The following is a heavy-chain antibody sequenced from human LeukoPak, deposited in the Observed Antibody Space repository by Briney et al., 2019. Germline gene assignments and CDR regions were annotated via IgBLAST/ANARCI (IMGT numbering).Heavy chain of an antibody. CDR2: INPNNGGT. CDR1: GYSFTGYF. V-gene: IGHV1-2*02. Sequence: GASVKVSCNASGYSFTGYFIQWVRQAPGQGLEWMGWINPNNGGTNYAQKFQGRVTLTREKSVSTVYMELRSLGSDDTAIYYCARDKRVAVAGTYIYYYYMDVWGNGTTVTISS. J-gene: IGHJ6*03. CDR3: ARDKRVAVAGTYIYYYYMDV. D-gene: IGHD6-19*01.